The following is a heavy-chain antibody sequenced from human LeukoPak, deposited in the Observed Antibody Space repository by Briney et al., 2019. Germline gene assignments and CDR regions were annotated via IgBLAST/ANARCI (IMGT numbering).Heavy chain of an antibody. CDR3: ADPFGDAFDM. Sequence: GGSLRLSCAASGFTFSNYWMHWVRRAPGKGLVWVSHINRDGSSTTYADPVKGRFTISRDNAKNTLYLQMNSLRAEDTAVYYCADPFGDAFDMWGQGTMVTVSS. D-gene: IGHD3-3*01. J-gene: IGHJ3*02. CDR2: INRDGSST. CDR1: GFTFSNYW. V-gene: IGHV3-74*01.